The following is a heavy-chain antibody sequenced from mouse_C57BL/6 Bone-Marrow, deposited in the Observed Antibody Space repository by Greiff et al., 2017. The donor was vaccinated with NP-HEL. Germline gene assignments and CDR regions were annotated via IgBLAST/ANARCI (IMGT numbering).Heavy chain of an antibody. CDR1: GYSITSGYY. J-gene: IGHJ3*01. Sequence: ESGPGLVKPSQSLSLTCSVTGYSITSGYYWNWIRQFPGNKLEWMGYISYDGSNNYNPSLKNRLPITRDTSKNQFFLKLNSVTTEDTATYYCARFYYDYDAWFAYWGQGTLVTVSA. CDR3: ARFYYDYDAWFAY. D-gene: IGHD2-4*01. V-gene: IGHV3-6*01. CDR2: ISYDGSN.